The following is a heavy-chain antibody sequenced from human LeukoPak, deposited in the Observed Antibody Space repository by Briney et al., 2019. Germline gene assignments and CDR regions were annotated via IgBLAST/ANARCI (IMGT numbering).Heavy chain of an antibody. CDR2: IYWDDDK. CDR3: AHSQRLYCSGGSCYSSGYYFDY. CDR1: GFSLSASGVG. Sequence: VSGPTLVKPTQTLTLTCTFSGFSLSASGVGVGWIRQPPGKALEWLAPIYWDDDKRYSPSLKSRLTITKDTSKNQVVLTMTNMDPVDTATYYCAHSQRLYCSGGSCYSSGYYFDYWGQGTLVTVSS. J-gene: IGHJ4*02. D-gene: IGHD2-15*01. V-gene: IGHV2-5*02.